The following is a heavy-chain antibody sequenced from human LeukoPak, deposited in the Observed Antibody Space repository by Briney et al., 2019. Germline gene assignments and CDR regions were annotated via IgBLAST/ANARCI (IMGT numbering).Heavy chain of an antibody. J-gene: IGHJ5*02. CDR1: GYTFTSYA. CDR3: ARVYPVNYDILTGYSPLDP. Sequence: ASVKVSCKASGYTFTSYAMNWVRQAPGQGLEWMGWINTNTGNPTYAQGFTGRFVFSLDTSVSTAYLQISSLKAEDTAVYYCARVYPVNYDILTGYSPLDPWGQGTLVTVSS. D-gene: IGHD3-9*01. V-gene: IGHV7-4-1*02. CDR2: INTNTGNP.